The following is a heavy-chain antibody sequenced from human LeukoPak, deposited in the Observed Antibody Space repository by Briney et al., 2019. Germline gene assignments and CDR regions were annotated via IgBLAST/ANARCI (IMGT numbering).Heavy chain of an antibody. D-gene: IGHD1-26*01. V-gene: IGHV6-1*01. J-gene: IGHJ5*02. CDR2: TYYRSKWYT. Sequence: SQTLSLTCAISGDTVSSNSAAWIWIRQSPSRGLEWLGRTYYRSKWYTDYAVSVKSRMTINPDTSKNQFSLQLNSVTPEDTAVYYCARGGNYYWFDPWGQGTLVTVSS. CDR1: GDTVSSNSAA. CDR3: ARGGNYYWFDP.